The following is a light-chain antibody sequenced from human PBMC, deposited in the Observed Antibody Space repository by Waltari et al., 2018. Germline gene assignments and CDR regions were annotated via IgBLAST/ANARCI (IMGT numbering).Light chain of an antibody. V-gene: IGKV1-17*03. CDR1: QVISSY. CDR3: QQHYSLPPT. J-gene: IGKJ1*01. Sequence: DIQMTQSPSSLYASVGDTVTITCRASQVISSYLAWFQHKPGKAPKRLIYVASNLESGVPSRFSCSGSWTDFTLTIGSLQPEDFATYFCQQHYSLPPTFGQGTKVEI. CDR2: VAS.